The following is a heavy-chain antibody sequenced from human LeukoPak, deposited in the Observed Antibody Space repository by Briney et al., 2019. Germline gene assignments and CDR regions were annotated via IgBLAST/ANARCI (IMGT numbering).Heavy chain of an antibody. CDR1: GYTFTSYY. J-gene: IGHJ6*03. CDR3: ARANGPSYYYYYMDV. CDR2: INPSGGST. Sequence: ASVKVSCKASGYTFTSYYMHWVRQAPGQGLEWMGIINPSGGSTSYAQKFQGRVTMTRDMSTSTVYMELSSLRSEDTAVYYCARANGPSYYYYYMDVWGKGTTVTISS. V-gene: IGHV1-46*01. D-gene: IGHD4/OR15-4a*01.